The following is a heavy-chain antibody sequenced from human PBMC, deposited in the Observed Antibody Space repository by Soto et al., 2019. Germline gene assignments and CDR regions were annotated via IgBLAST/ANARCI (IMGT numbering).Heavy chain of an antibody. D-gene: IGHD4-17*01. CDR1: GYTFTDHY. V-gene: IGHV1-2*02. J-gene: IGHJ6*02. CDR2: INPHSGDT. CDR3: ARGRTVNFYGMDV. Sequence: QVQLVQSGAEVKKPGASVKVSYVASGYTFTDHYIHWVRQAPGQGLEWMGWINPHSGDTIYAQKFQGRVTLTRDTSISTAYMELSRLRSDDTAVYYCARGRTVNFYGMDVWGQGTTVTVS.